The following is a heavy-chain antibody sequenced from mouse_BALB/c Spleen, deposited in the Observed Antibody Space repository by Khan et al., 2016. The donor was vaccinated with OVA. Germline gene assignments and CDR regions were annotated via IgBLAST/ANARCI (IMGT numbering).Heavy chain of an antibody. D-gene: IGHD2-14*01. CDR2: INPRSDYT. Sequence: QVQLKQSGAELARPGASVKMSCKASGYTFPSNTMHWVKQRPGQGLEWIGYINPRSDYTIYNQKFKDKATLTADIYSTTTYMQLSSLTSDDSAVYYCARRTTGYAMDYWGQGTSVTVSS. V-gene: IGHV1-4*01. CDR1: GYTFPSNT. J-gene: IGHJ4*01. CDR3: ARRTTGYAMDY.